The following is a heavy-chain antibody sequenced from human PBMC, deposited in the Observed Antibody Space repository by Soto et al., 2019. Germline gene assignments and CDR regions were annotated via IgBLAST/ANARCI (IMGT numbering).Heavy chain of an antibody. D-gene: IGHD1-26*01. V-gene: IGHV3-21*01. Sequence: GGSLRLSCAASGVTFSSYAMSWVRQAPGKGLEWVSSISSSSSYIYYADSVKGRFTISRDNAKNSLYLQMNSLRAEDTAVYYCARDQPYHGWGYYYYGMDVWGQGTTVTVSS. J-gene: IGHJ6*02. CDR1: GVTFSSYA. CDR3: ARDQPYHGWGYYYYGMDV. CDR2: ISSSSSYI.